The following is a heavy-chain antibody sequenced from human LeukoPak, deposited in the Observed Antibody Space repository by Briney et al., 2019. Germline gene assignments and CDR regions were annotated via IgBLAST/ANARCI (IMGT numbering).Heavy chain of an antibody. D-gene: IGHD1-14*01. V-gene: IGHV4-59*01. Sequence: SETLSLTCTVSGGSISSYFWTWIRHPPGKGLEWIGYMYYAGSATYNPSLKSRVTQSVDTSRNQFSLTLSPVTAADAAMYYCARGRNWVDIWGQGTMVTVSA. CDR3: ARGRNWVDI. J-gene: IGHJ3*02. CDR2: MYYAGSA. CDR1: GGSISSYF.